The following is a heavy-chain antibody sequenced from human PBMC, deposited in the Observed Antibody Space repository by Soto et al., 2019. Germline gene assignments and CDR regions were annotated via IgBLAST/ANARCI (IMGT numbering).Heavy chain of an antibody. CDR1: GGSFSGYY. D-gene: IGHD1-26*01. V-gene: IGHV4-34*01. CDR3: ARGGRRLVFLFPGGGAFDI. Sequence: SETLSLTCAVYGGSFSGYYWSWIRQPPGKGLEWIGEINHSGSTNYNPSLKSRVTISVDTSKNQFSLKLSSVTAADTAVYYCARGGRRLVFLFPGGGAFDIWGQGTMVTVSS. CDR2: INHSGST. J-gene: IGHJ3*02.